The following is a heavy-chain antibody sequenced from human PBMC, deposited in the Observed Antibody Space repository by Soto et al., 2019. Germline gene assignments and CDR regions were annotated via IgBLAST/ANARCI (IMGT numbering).Heavy chain of an antibody. CDR2: ISYDGSNK. CDR1: GFTFSSYG. D-gene: IGHD3-22*01. J-gene: IGHJ6*02. V-gene: IGHV3-30*18. Sequence: GGSLRLSCAASGFTFSSYGMHWVRQAPGKGLEWVAVISYDGSNKYYADSVKGRFTISRDNSKNTLYLQMNSLRAEDTAVYYCAKDLITMIVVPYGMDVWGQGTTVTVSS. CDR3: AKDLITMIVVPYGMDV.